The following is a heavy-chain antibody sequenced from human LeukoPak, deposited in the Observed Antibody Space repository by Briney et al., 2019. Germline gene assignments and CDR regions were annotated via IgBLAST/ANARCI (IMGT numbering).Heavy chain of an antibody. CDR1: GGSISSSNW. D-gene: IGHD3-3*01. J-gene: IGHJ5*02. CDR3: ARGASIDYDFWSGYLNYWFDP. V-gene: IGHV4-4*02. Sequence: SETLSLTCAVSGGSISSSNWWSWVRQPPGKGLEWIGEIYHSGSTNYNPSLKSRVTISVDKSKNQFSLKLSSVTAADTAVYYCARGASIDYDFWSGYLNYWFDPWGQGTLVTVSS. CDR2: IYHSGST.